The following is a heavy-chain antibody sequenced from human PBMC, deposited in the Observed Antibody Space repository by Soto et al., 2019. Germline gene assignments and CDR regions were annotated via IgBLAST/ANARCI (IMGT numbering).Heavy chain of an antibody. CDR1: GFSINAYT. D-gene: IGHD1-1*01. CDR3: ARDRQPDGIWTFDY. Sequence: LTLSCSASGFSINAYTMGWVRLSAGRGLEWVATTYSSGTGTAFADSVTGRFSISRDNSRNQVSLQMDSLRVDDTAQYYCARDRQPDGIWTFDYWGRGVLVTVSS. CDR2: TYSSGTGT. V-gene: IGHV3-23*05. J-gene: IGHJ4*02.